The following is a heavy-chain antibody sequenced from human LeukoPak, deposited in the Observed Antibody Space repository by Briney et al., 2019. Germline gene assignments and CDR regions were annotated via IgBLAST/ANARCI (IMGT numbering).Heavy chain of an antibody. J-gene: IGHJ6*02. Sequence: SETLSLTCTVSGGSISGYHWSWIRQPPGKGLEWIGYVDYNGNTNYSPSLRSRVTISLDTSENQFSLRLTSVTAADTAVYYCSRAETGAVYYYGMDVWGQGTTVTVSS. CDR2: VDYNGNT. D-gene: IGHD7-27*01. CDR1: GGSISGYH. V-gene: IGHV4-59*01. CDR3: SRAETGAVYYYGMDV.